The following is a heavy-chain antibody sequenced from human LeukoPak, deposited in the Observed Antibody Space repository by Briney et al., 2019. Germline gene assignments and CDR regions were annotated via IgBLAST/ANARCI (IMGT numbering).Heavy chain of an antibody. D-gene: IGHD3-22*01. CDR1: GFTFSSYE. CDR2: ITSSSSYI. J-gene: IGHJ3*02. Sequence: PGGSLRLSCAASGFTFSSYEMNWGRQAPGKGLGWVSCITSSSSYIYYTDSVKGRFTISRANAKNSRYLQMDSLRDEDTAVYFCARGHVYDSNAFDIWGQGTMVTVSS. V-gene: IGHV3-21*01. CDR3: ARGHVYDSNAFDI.